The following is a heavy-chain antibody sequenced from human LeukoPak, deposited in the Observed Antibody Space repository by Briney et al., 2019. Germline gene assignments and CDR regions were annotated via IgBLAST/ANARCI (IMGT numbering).Heavy chain of an antibody. J-gene: IGHJ6*03. CDR2: IYYSRST. D-gene: IGHD2-2*01. V-gene: IGHV4-59*08. CDR3: ARSSTSGYYYYYYMDV. CDR1: GGSISSYY. Sequence: SETLSLTCTVSGGSISSYYWSRIRQPPGKGLEWIGYIYYSRSTNYNPSLKSRVTISVDTSKNQFSLKLSSVTAADTAVYYCARSSTSGYYYYYYMDVWGKGTTVTVSS.